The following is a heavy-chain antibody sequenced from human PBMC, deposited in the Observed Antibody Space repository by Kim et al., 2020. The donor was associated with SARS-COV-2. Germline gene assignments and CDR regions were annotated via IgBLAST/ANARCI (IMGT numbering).Heavy chain of an antibody. V-gene: IGHV4-31*03. CDR1: GGSISSGGYY. CDR3: AREGSDSWYYFDY. J-gene: IGHJ4*02. D-gene: IGHD6-13*01. Sequence: SETLSLTCTVSGGSISSGGYYWSWIRQHPGKGLEWIGYIYYSGSTYYNPSLKSRVTISVDTSKNQFSLKLSSVTAADTAVYYCAREGSDSWYYFDYWGQGTLVTVSS. CDR2: IYYSGST.